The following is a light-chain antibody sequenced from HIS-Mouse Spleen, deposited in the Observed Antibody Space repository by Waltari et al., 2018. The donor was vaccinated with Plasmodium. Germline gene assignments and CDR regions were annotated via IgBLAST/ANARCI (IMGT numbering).Light chain of an antibody. V-gene: IGKV3-15*01. J-gene: IGKJ1*01. Sequence: EIVMTQSPATLSVSPGERATLPCRASQSVSSNLAWYQQKPCQAPRLLIYCAAHMATGIPARFSGSVAGTEFTLTISSMHSEDFAVDDCQQYNNWTPTWTFGQGTKVEIK. CDR1: QSVSSN. CDR3: QQYNNWTPTWT. CDR2: CAA.